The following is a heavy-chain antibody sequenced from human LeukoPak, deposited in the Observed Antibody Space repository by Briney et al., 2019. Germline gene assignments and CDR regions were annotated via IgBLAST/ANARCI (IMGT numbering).Heavy chain of an antibody. V-gene: IGHV4-4*02. CDR2: IYHSGST. Sequence: SETLSLTCAVSGGSISSSNWWSWVRQPPGKGLEWIGEIYHSGSTNYNPPLKSRVTISVDTSKNQFSLELSSVTAADTAVYYCARDSSPWLVRYWGQGTLVTVSS. CDR1: GGSISSSNW. CDR3: ARDSSPWLVRY. J-gene: IGHJ4*02. D-gene: IGHD6-19*01.